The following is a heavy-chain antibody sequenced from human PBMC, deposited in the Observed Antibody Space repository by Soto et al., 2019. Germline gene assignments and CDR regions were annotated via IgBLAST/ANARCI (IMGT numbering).Heavy chain of an antibody. Sequence: LSETLSLTCTVSGGTISSWYWSWIRQPPGKGLEWIGYIYYSGITNCNPSIKSRVTISVDTSKNQFSLKLSSVTAADTAVYYCARRYGSAIDYWGQGTLVTVSS. V-gene: IGHV4-59*08. J-gene: IGHJ4*02. D-gene: IGHD1-26*01. CDR1: GGTISSWY. CDR2: IYYSGIT. CDR3: ARRYGSAIDY.